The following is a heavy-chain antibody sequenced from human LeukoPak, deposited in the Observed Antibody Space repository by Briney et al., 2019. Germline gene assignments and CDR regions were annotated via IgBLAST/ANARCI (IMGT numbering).Heavy chain of an antibody. Sequence: GGSLRLSCAASGFTFSTYWMSWVRQAPGKGLEWVANIKQDGSEKYYVDSAKGRFTISRDNAKNSLYLQMNSLRAEDTAVYYCVRDDTTSCFDYWGQGTLVTVSS. V-gene: IGHV3-7*05. CDR2: IKQDGSEK. CDR1: GFTFSTYW. J-gene: IGHJ4*02. D-gene: IGHD2-2*01. CDR3: VRDDTTSCFDY.